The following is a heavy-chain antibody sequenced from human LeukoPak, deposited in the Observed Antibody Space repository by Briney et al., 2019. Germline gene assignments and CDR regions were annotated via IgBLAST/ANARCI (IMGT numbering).Heavy chain of an antibody. CDR1: GYTFTSYG. J-gene: IGHJ1*01. CDR3: ARDGYQPLDVRYFQH. D-gene: IGHD2-2*01. Sequence: ASVKVSCKASGYTFTSYGISWVRQAPGQGLEWMGWISGYNGNTNYAQKLQGRVTMTTDTSTSTAYMELRSLRSDDTAVYYCARDGYQPLDVRYFQHWGQGTLVTVSS. CDR2: ISGYNGNT. V-gene: IGHV1-18*01.